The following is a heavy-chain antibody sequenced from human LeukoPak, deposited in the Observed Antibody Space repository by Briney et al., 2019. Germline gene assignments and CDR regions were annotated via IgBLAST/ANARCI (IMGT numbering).Heavy chain of an antibody. CDR2: ISSSSSTI. CDR3: ARVWSSGYTKDY. J-gene: IGHJ4*02. V-gene: IGHV3-48*04. Sequence: PEGSLRLPCAASGFTFSSYSIDWVRQAPGKGLEWLSYISSSSSTIYYADSVKGRFTISRDNAKNSVYLQMNSLRAEDTAVYYCARVWSSGYTKDYWGQGTLVTVSS. D-gene: IGHD3-22*01. CDR1: GFTFSSYS.